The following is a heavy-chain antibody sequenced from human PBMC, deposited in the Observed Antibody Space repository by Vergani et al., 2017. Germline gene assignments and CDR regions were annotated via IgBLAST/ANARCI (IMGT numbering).Heavy chain of an antibody. V-gene: IGHV3-33*01. CDR3: ARVRGYCSSTSCYPDAFDI. J-gene: IGHJ3*02. Sequence: QVQLVESGGGVVQPGRSLRLSCAASGFTFSSYGMHWVRQAPGKGLEWVAVIWYDGSNKYYADSVKGRFTISRDNSKNTLYLQMNSLRAEDTAVYYCARVRGYCSSTSCYPDAFDIWGQGTMVTVSS. CDR2: IWYDGSNK. CDR1: GFTFSSYG. D-gene: IGHD2-2*01.